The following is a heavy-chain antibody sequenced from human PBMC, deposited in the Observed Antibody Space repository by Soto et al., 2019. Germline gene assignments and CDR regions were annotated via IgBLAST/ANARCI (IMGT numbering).Heavy chain of an antibody. CDR1: SCTINSISYY. Sequence: TNNLSHTCTVFSCTINSISYYWEYIRQPPGNGQDLFGSIYYSGSTYYNPSLKSRVTISVDTSKNQFSLKLSSVTAADTAVYYCEAPYYYGSGSYFPEEYYYYYGMDVWGQGTTVS. CDR2: IYYSGST. CDR3: EAPYYYGSGSYFPEEYYYYYGMDV. D-gene: IGHD3-10*01. V-gene: IGHV4-39*01. J-gene: IGHJ6*02.